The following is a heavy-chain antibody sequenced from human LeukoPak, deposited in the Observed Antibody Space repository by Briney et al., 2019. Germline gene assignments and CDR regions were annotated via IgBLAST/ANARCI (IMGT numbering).Heavy chain of an antibody. J-gene: IGHJ4*02. CDR1: GGSVSSTNW. Sequence: SETLSLTCGVSGGSVSSTNWWTWIRQPPGKGLEWIGEVHLDGRTNFNPSLKSRLTMSVDLSENHASLKLTSVPAADTAVYYCAREGGFYRPLDYSGQGTLVTVSS. V-gene: IGHV4-4*02. D-gene: IGHD6-25*01. CDR3: AREGGFYRPLDY. CDR2: VHLDGRT.